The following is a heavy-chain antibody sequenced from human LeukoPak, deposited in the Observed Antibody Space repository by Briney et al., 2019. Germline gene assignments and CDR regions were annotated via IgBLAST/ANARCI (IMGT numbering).Heavy chain of an antibody. CDR3: ARVSAAGMEFHYGMDV. CDR2: IYHSGST. V-gene: IGHV4-30-2*01. D-gene: IGHD6-13*01. CDR1: GGSISSGGYS. Sequence: SQTLSLTCAVSGGSISSGGYSWSWIRQPPGKGLEWIGYIYHSGSTYYNPSLKSRVTISVDRSKNQFSLKLSSVTAADTAVYYCARVSAAGMEFHYGMDVWGQGTTVFVSS. J-gene: IGHJ6*02.